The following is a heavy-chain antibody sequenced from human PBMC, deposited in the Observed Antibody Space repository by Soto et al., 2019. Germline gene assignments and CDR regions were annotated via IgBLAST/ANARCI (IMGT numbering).Heavy chain of an antibody. CDR1: VFTFRNYD. V-gene: IGHV3-23*01. CDR2: LLRSGSSA. CDR3: AKDAISGDGIWLMDS. Sequence: GGTLRRSCAASVFTFRNYDMTWARQAPGKGLEWVSSLLRSGSSAYYADSVRGRFTISSDTSANSLYLQMDNLRAEDTAIYYCAKDAISGDGIWLMDSWGQGTVVSVSS. J-gene: IGHJ5*02. D-gene: IGHD4-17*01.